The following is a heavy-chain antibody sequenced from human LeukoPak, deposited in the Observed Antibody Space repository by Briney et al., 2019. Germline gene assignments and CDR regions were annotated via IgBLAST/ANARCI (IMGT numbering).Heavy chain of an antibody. CDR1: GYTFTGYY. J-gene: IGHJ5*02. V-gene: IGHV1-2*02. CDR2: INPNSGGT. Sequence: ASVKVSCEASGYTFTGYYMHWVRQAPGQGLEWMGWINPNSGGTNYAQKFQGRVTMTRDTSISTAYMELSRLRSDDTAVYYCARYGYSSSWTNWFDPWGQGTLVTVSS. D-gene: IGHD6-13*01. CDR3: ARYGYSSSWTNWFDP.